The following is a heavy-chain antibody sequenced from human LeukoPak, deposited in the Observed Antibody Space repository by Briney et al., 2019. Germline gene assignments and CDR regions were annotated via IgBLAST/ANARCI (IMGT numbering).Heavy chain of an antibody. CDR1: GGSISSYY. CDR2: GYYSGTT. D-gene: IGHD3-22*01. CDR3: AGDYYDSRGRFDY. Sequence: PSETLSLTCTVSGGSISSYYWSWIRQPPGKGLEWIGFGYYSGTTDYNPSLKSRVLISLDASKNQFSLKMTSVTAADTAVFYWAGDYYDSRGRFDYWGRGTLVTVSS. V-gene: IGHV4-59*08. J-gene: IGHJ4*02.